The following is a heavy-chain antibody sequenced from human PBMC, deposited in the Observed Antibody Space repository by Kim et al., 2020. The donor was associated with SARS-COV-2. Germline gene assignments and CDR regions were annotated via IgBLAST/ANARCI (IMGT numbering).Heavy chain of an antibody. Sequence: SETLSLTCTVSGGSISSSSYYWGWIRQPPGKGLEWIGSIYYSGSTYYNPSLKNRVTISVDTSKNQFSLKLSSVTAADTAVYYCAGDYTVAGAHDYWGQGTLVTVSS. CDR3: AGDYTVAGAHDY. J-gene: IGHJ4*02. V-gene: IGHV4-39*02. CDR1: GGSISSSSYY. CDR2: IYYSGST. D-gene: IGHD6-19*01.